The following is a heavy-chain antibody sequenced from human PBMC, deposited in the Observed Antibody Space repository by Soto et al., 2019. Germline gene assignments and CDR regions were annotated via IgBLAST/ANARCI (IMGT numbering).Heavy chain of an antibody. Sequence: GGSLRLSCAASGFTFSSYEMNWVRQAPGKGLEWVSYISSSGSTIYYADSVKGRFTISRDNAKNSLYLQMNSLRAEDTAVYYCARELYHDAFDIWGQGTMVTVSS. CDR3: ARELYHDAFDI. CDR1: GFTFSSYE. CDR2: ISSSGSTI. V-gene: IGHV3-48*03. J-gene: IGHJ3*02. D-gene: IGHD2-8*01.